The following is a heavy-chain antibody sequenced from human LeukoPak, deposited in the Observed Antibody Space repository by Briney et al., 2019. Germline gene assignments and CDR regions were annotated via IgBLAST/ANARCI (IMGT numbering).Heavy chain of an antibody. CDR1: GFTFSNAW. J-gene: IGHJ1*01. D-gene: IGHD3-10*01. CDR3: ANHEEYGFGELLFQH. CDR2: ISSSGSTI. Sequence: PGGSLRLSCAASGFTFSNAWMSWVRQAPGKGLEWVSYISSSGSTIYYADSVKGRFTISRDNSKNTLYLQMNSLRAEDTAVYYCANHEEYGFGELLFQHWGQGTLVTVSS. V-gene: IGHV3-48*01.